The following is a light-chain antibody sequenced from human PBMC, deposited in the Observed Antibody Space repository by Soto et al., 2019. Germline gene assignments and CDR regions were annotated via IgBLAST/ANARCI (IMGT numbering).Light chain of an antibody. CDR3: QQANSFPLT. J-gene: IGKJ4*01. V-gene: IGKV1-12*01. Sequence: DIQMTQPPSSVAASVGDRVTITCRASQDISSWLAWFQQKPGKATKLLIYGASTLPSGVPSRFSGSGSGTDFTLTISSLQPEDFATYYCQQANSFPLTFGGGTKVDIK. CDR2: GAS. CDR1: QDISSW.